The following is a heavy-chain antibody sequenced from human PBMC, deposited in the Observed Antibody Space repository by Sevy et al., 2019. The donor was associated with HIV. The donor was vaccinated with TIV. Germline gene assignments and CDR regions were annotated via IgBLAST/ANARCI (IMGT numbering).Heavy chain of an antibody. V-gene: IGHV3-7*01. D-gene: IGHD2-21*01. CDR1: GFNIRVYW. CDR2: INEDGSTK. J-gene: IGHJ4*02. CDR3: VRALFKADSL. Sequence: GGSLRLSCAASGFNIRVYWMLWDRQAPGKGLEWVANINEDGSTKYYLESVKGRFTISRDNAENSVFLQMNSLRVEDTAVYYCVRALFKADSLWGQGTLVTVSS.